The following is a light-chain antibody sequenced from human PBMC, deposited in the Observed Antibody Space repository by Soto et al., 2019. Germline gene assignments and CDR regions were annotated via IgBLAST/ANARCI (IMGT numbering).Light chain of an antibody. Sequence: AIQLTQSPSSLSASVGDRVTITCRASQSISSALAWYQQEPGKAPKLLIYDASSLESGVPSRYRGSGSGTDFTVTISSLQPEDFATYYCQQFNNYPYTFGQGTKLQIK. CDR2: DAS. CDR3: QQFNNYPYT. J-gene: IGKJ2*01. CDR1: QSISSA. V-gene: IGKV1D-13*01.